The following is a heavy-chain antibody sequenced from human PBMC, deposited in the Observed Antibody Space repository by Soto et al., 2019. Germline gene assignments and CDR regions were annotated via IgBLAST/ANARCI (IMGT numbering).Heavy chain of an antibody. D-gene: IGHD2-15*01. CDR3: ARGGYCSGGSCYPDAFDI. CDR2: IGTAGDP. Sequence: GWSLRLSCASSVFTFISYDMHWVRQATGKGLEWVSAIGTAGDPYYPGSVKGRFTISRENAKNSLYPQMNSLRAGDTAVYYCARGGYCSGGSCYPDAFDIWGQGTMVTVSS. CDR1: VFTFISYD. V-gene: IGHV3-13*05. J-gene: IGHJ3*02.